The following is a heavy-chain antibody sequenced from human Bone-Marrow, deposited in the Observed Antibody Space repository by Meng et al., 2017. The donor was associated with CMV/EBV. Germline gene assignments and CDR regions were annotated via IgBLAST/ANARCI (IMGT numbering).Heavy chain of an antibody. CDR3: ARARGDCSTLGCWRTLDY. CDR2: ISVDGRDE. Sequence: FSTYTVHWVRQAPGKGLEWVATISVDGRDEYYADSVKGRFSISRDNFRNTLDLQATNLRPEDTALYYCARARGDCSTLGCWRTLDYWGQGTLVTVSS. J-gene: IGHJ4*02. D-gene: IGHD6-13*01. V-gene: IGHV3-30*04. CDR1: FSTYT.